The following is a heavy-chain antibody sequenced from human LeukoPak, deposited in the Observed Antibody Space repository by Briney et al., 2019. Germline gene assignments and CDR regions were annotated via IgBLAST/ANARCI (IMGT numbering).Heavy chain of an antibody. CDR2: ISAYNGNT. D-gene: IGHD5-24*01. Sequence: ASVKVSCKASGYTFTSYGISWVRQAPGQGLEWMGWISAYNGNTNYAQKLQGRVTMTTDTSTSTAYMELRSLRSDDTAVYYCARDGVVEVATIPIDYWGQGTLVTVSS. CDR1: GYTFTSYG. V-gene: IGHV1-18*01. J-gene: IGHJ4*02. CDR3: ARDGVVEVATIPIDY.